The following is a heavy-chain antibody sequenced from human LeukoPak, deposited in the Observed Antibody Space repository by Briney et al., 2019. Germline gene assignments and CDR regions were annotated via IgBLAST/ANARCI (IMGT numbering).Heavy chain of an antibody. Sequence: ASVKVSCKASGYTFTGYYLYWVRQAPGQGLEWMGRINPNSGDTENTQKFEDRVTMTRDTSTSTAYMELRGLRSGDTAVYYCAGPGIVVVTAIPPYYGMDVWGQGTTVTVSS. V-gene: IGHV1-2*06. J-gene: IGHJ6*02. CDR1: GYTFTGYY. CDR3: AGPGIVVVTAIPPYYGMDV. CDR2: INPNSGDT. D-gene: IGHD2-21*02.